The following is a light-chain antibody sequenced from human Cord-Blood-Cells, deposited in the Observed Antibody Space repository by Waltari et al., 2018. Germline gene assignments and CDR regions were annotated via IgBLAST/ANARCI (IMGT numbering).Light chain of an antibody. V-gene: IGKV1-33*01. CDR3: QQYDSLPLT. J-gene: IGKJ4*01. CDR1: QDISNY. CDR2: DAS. Sequence: DIQMTQSPSSLSASVGDRVTLTCQASQDISNYLTWYQQKPGKAPKLLIYDASNLETGVPSRFSGSGSGTDFTFTISSLQPEDIATYYCQQYDSLPLTFGGGTKVEIK.